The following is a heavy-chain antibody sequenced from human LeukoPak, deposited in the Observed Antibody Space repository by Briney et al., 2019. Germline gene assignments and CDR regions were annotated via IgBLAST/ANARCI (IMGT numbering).Heavy chain of an antibody. CDR2: LIPIFGTA. CDR3: ARGLISGKYDAFDI. Sequence: ASVRVSCKPSRGTFSRYALSWVRQAPGQGLEWMGGLIPIFGTANSAQKFQGRVTITADESTSTAYMEMSSLRSEDTAVYYSARGLISGKYDAFDIWGQGTMVTVSS. V-gene: IGHV1-69*13. J-gene: IGHJ3*02. D-gene: IGHD2-8*01. CDR1: RGTFSRYA.